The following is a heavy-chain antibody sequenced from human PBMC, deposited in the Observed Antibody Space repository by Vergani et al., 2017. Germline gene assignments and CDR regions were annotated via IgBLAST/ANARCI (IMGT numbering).Heavy chain of an antibody. V-gene: IGHV4-4*03. CDR3: ARDPKSYCSGGSCFSVWGAFDI. Sequence: QVQLQESGPGLVKPPGTLSLTCAVSGDSFRSNKWWTWVRQSPGETLEWIGEISHSGITNYNPPLKGRVTLSLDTSKNQFSLRLSSVTAADTAVYYCARDPKSYCSGGSCFSVWGAFDIWGRGTTVTVSS. CDR2: ISHSGIT. J-gene: IGHJ3*02. CDR1: GDSFRSNKW. D-gene: IGHD2-15*01.